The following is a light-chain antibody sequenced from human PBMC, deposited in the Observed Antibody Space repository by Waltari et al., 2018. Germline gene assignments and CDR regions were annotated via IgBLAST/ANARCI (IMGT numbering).Light chain of an antibody. CDR2: YDR. J-gene: IGLJ1*01. V-gene: IGLV3-21*04. Sequence: SYVVTQPPSVSVAPGETAPIPCGGDNIGTYRVHWYQQKAGQAPVLVIFYDRDRPSGIPARFSGSNSGNTATLTITSVEAGDEARYYCQVWHADIDPGVFGTGTEVTVL. CDR1: NIGTYR. CDR3: QVWHADIDPGV.